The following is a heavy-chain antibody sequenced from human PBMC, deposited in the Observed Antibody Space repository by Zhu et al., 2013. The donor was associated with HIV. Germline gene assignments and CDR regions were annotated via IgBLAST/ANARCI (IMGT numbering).Heavy chain of an antibody. Sequence: QVQLVQSRAEVKKPGASVKVSCKASGYTFTGYYMHWVRQAPGQGLEWMGWINPNSGGTNYAQKFQGRVTMTRDTSISTAYMELSRLRSDDTAVYYCARDGAVITSYYYYGMDVWGQGTTVTVSS. V-gene: IGHV1-2*02. CDR2: INPNSGGT. D-gene: IGHD3-22*01. J-gene: IGHJ6*02. CDR3: ARDGAVITSYYYYGMDV. CDR1: GYTFTGYY.